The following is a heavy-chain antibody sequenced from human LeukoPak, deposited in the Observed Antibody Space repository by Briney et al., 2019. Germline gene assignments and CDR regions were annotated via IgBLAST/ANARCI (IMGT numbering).Heavy chain of an antibody. V-gene: IGHV4-39*01. J-gene: IGHJ6*02. CDR3: ARRGFGYSVDV. CDR1: GGSIIDVNSY. Sequence: SETLSLTCTVSGGSIIDVNSYWTWIRQPPGKGLEWIASVFHNGDPYYTPTLRSRLTIFVDSSKNQFSLRLNPVTAADAAVYFCARRGFGYSVDVWGQGTMVTVSS. D-gene: IGHD3-16*01. CDR2: VFHNGDP.